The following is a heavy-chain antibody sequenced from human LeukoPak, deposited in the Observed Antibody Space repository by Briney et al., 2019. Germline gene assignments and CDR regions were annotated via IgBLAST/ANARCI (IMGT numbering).Heavy chain of an antibody. Sequence: TSETLSLTCTVSGVSISSSSYYWGWIRQPPGKGLEWIGSIYYSGSTYYNPSLKSRVTISVDTSKNQFSLKLSSVTAADTAVYYCAREAGSVTTYSYYYDYGMDVWGQGTTVTVSS. V-gene: IGHV4-39*01. CDR1: GVSISSSSYY. D-gene: IGHD4-17*01. CDR3: AREAGSVTTYSYYYDYGMDV. CDR2: IYYSGST. J-gene: IGHJ6*02.